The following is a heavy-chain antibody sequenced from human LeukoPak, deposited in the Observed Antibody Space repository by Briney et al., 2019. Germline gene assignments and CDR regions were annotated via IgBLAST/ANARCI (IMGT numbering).Heavy chain of an antibody. D-gene: IGHD3-3*01. CDR1: GFTFSSYA. J-gene: IGHJ6*02. Sequence: GGSLRLSCAASGFTFSSYAMHWVRQAPGKGLEWVAVMSYDGSNKYYADSVEGRFTISRDNSKNTLYLQMNSLRAEDTAVYYCARGGTYYEMDYYYGMDVWGQGTTVIVSS. CDR2: MSYDGSNK. CDR3: ARGGTYYEMDYYYGMDV. V-gene: IGHV3-30-3*01.